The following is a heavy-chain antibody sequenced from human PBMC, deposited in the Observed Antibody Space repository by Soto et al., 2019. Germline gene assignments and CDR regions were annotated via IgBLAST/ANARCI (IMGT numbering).Heavy chain of an antibody. CDR1: GFTFSSYS. CDR2: ISSSSIYI. Sequence: EVQLVESGGGLVKPGGSLRLSCAASGFTFSSYSMNWVRKAPGKGLEWVSSISSSSIYIYYADSVKGRFTISRDNAKNSLYLQMNSLRAEDTAVYYCGRYDSSGSDDYWGQGTLVTVSS. D-gene: IGHD3-22*01. V-gene: IGHV3-21*01. J-gene: IGHJ4*02. CDR3: GRYDSSGSDDY.